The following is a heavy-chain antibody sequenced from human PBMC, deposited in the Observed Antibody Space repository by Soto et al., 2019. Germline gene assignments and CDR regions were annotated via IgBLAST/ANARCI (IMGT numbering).Heavy chain of an antibody. Sequence: EVQVVQSGAEVKKPGESLKISCKTSGFTFSTSAIGWVRQMPGKGLEWMGIINPANSEATYSPSFQGQVTMSADRSISTAYLHWSSLKASDTALYFCAPYYNFRKTWGQGTLVTVSS. CDR1: GFTFSTSA. CDR3: APYYNFRKT. D-gene: IGHD3-3*01. J-gene: IGHJ4*02. V-gene: IGHV5-51*01. CDR2: INPANSEA.